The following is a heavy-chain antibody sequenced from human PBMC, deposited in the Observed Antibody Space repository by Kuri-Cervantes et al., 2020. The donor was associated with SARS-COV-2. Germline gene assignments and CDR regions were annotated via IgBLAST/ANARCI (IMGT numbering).Heavy chain of an antibody. CDR3: AKDRGALDY. V-gene: IGHV3-23*03. CDR2: IYSGGSST. J-gene: IGHJ4*02. D-gene: IGHD1-26*01. Sequence: GESLKISCAASGFTFSSYAMSWVRQAPGKGLEWVSVIYSGGSSTYYADSVKGRFTISRDNSKNTLYLQMNSLRAADTAVYYCAKDRGALDYWGQGTLVTVSS. CDR1: GFTFSSYA.